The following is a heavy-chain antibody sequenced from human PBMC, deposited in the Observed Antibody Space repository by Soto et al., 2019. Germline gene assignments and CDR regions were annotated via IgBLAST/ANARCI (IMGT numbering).Heavy chain of an antibody. V-gene: IGHV1-58*01. CDR1: GFTFTSSA. Sequence: ASVKVSCKASGFTFTSSAVQWVRQARGQRLEWIGWIVVGSGNTNYAQKFQERVTITRDMSTSTAYMELSSLRFEDTAVYYCAARIVTTGYDYWGQGTLVTVSS. J-gene: IGHJ4*02. CDR3: AARIVTTGYDY. D-gene: IGHD4-17*01. CDR2: IVVGSGNT.